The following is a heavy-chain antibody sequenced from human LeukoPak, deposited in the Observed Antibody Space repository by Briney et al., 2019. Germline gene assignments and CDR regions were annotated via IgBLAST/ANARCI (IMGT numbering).Heavy chain of an antibody. Sequence: GGSLRLSCAASGFTFSTYAIHWVRQAPGKGLEWVAVIWFDGSEQYYADSVKGRFIISRDNSKSTSSLQLNSLRAEDTAVYYCAREGDSRWGELSPWGQGTLVTVSS. D-gene: IGHD3-16*02. J-gene: IGHJ1*01. CDR2: IWFDGSEQ. CDR3: AREGDSRWGELSP. CDR1: GFTFSTYA. V-gene: IGHV3-33*01.